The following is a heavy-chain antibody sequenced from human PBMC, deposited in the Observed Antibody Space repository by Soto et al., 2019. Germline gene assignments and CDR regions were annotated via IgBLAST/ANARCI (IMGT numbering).Heavy chain of an antibody. CDR3: VRGQDYGDYSYAFDI. D-gene: IGHD4-17*01. J-gene: IGHJ3*02. V-gene: IGHV3-53*01. Sequence: EVQLVESGGGLIQPGGSLRLSCAASGFTVSSNYMSWVRQAPGKGLEWVSVIYSGGSTYYADSVKGRFTISRDNSKNTLYLQMNSLRAEDTAVYYCVRGQDYGDYSYAFDIWGQGTVVTVSS. CDR1: GFTVSSNY. CDR2: IYSGGST.